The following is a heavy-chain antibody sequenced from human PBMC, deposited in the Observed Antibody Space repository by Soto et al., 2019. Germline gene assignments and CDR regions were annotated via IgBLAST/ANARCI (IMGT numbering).Heavy chain of an antibody. CDR1: GGSISGGGYY. D-gene: IGHD6-13*01. Sequence: PSETLSLTCTVSGGSISGGGYYWSWIRQHPGKGLEWIGYIYYSGSTYYNPSLKSRVTISVDTSKNQFSLKLSSVTAADTAVYYCARDGAGRIAAAGNLAHYYYMDVWGKGTTVTVSS. J-gene: IGHJ6*03. CDR2: IYYSGST. V-gene: IGHV4-31*03. CDR3: ARDGAGRIAAAGNLAHYYYMDV.